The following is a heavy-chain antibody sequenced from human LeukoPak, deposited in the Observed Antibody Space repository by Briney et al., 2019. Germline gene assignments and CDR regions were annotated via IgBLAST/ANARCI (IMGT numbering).Heavy chain of an antibody. D-gene: IGHD1-26*01. CDR3: ARGPSGSYWVHYFDY. CDR2: IIPIFGTA. CDR1: GYTFTGYY. J-gene: IGHJ4*02. Sequence: ASVKVSCKASGYTFTGYYMHWVRQAPGQGLEWMGRIIPIFGTANYAQKFQGRVTITTDESTSTAYMELSSLRSEDTAVYYCARGPSGSYWVHYFDYWGQGTLVTVSS. V-gene: IGHV1-69*05.